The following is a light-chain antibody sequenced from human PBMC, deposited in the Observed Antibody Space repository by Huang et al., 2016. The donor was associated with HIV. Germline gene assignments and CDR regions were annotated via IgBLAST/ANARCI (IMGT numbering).Light chain of an antibody. CDR1: QSVGNY. J-gene: IGKJ4*01. CDR2: DTS. V-gene: IGKV3-11*01. CDR3: QQRSSGVT. Sequence: IVLTQSPATLSWYPGERVTLSCRASQSVGNYIAWYHQHPGQSPRLLIYDTSNRAADTPVRFSGSGSGTDFALTISNLESEDFALYYCQQRSSGVTFGGGTKVQVK.